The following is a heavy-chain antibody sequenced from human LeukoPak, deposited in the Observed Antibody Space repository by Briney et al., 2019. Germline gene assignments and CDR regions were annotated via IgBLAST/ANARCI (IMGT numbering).Heavy chain of an antibody. CDR2: INPRGGST. CDR3: ARIGRWPNNDFDY. CDR1: GYTFTSHF. J-gene: IGHJ4*02. Sequence: GASVKVSCKASGYTFTSHFMHWVRQAPGQGLEWMGIINPRGGSTSYTQKFQGRVTMTRDTSTSTAYMELSRLRSDDTAVYYCARIGRWPNNDFDYWGQGTLVTVSS. V-gene: IGHV1-46*01. D-gene: IGHD1-26*01.